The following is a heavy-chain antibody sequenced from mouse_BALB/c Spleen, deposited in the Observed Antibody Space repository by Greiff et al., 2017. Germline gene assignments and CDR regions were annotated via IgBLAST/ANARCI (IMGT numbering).Heavy chain of an antibody. J-gene: IGHJ1*01. CDR2: ISYSGST. Sequence: EVKLVESGPGLVKPPQSLSLTCTVIGYSITSDYAWNWIRQFPGNKLEWMGYISYSGSTSYNPSLKSRISITRDTSKNQFFLQLNSVTTEDTATYYCARRGHGGYFDVWGAGTTVTVSS. CDR1: GYSITSDYA. CDR3: ARRGHGGYFDV. D-gene: IGHD6-1*01. V-gene: IGHV3-2*02.